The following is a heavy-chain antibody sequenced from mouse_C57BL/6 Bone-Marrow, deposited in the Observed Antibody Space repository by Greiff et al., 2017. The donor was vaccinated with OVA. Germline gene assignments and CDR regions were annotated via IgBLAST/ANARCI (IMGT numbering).Heavy chain of an antibody. J-gene: IGHJ1*03. D-gene: IGHD1-1*01. CDR1: GFSLTSYG. CDR3: ALRNYYGSTGYFDV. V-gene: IGHV2-2*01. CDR2: IWSGGST. Sequence: QVQLKQSGPGLVQPSQSLSITCTVSGFSLTSYGVHWVRQSPGKGLEWLGVIWSGGSTDYNAAFISRLSISKDNSKSQVFFKMNSLQADDTAIYYCALRNYYGSTGYFDVWGTGTTVTVSS.